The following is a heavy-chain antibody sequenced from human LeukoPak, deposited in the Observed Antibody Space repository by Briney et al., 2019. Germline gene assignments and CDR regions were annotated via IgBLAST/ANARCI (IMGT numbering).Heavy chain of an antibody. CDR1: GFTFSSYG. CDR3: AKSFGDENNWNYAFDY. Sequence: GRSLRLSCAASGFTFSSYGMHWVRQAPGKGLEWVAVIWYDGSNKYYADSVKGRFTISRDNSKNTLYLQMNSLRAEDTAVYYCAKSFGDENNWNYAFDYWGQGTLVTVSS. J-gene: IGHJ4*02. D-gene: IGHD1-7*01. V-gene: IGHV3-33*06. CDR2: IWYDGSNK.